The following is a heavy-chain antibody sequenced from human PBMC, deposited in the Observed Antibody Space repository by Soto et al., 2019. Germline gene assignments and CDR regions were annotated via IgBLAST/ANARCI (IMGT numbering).Heavy chain of an antibody. J-gene: IGHJ4*02. Sequence: QVQVVQSRAEVKKPGASVKVSCKTSGYTFTDYDINWVRQATGQGLEWMGWVSPGNVNAGYAPQFQGRVTRTSDTARLTVYMELNGLTTEDTSLFSCEVTTGFWGQGTKITVPS. V-gene: IGHV1-8*01. CDR2: VSPGNVNA. CDR3: EVTTGF. D-gene: IGHD7-27*01. CDR1: GYTFTDYD.